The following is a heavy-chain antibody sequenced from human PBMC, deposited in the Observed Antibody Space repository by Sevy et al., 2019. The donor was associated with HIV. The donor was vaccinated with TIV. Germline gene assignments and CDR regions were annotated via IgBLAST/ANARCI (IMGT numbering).Heavy chain of an antibody. CDR2: IYYTGNT. V-gene: IGHV4-61*01. CDR1: GDSVTSSPHY. CDR3: ARVVGESCSGGTCSGWFDP. D-gene: IGHD2-15*01. J-gene: IGHJ5*02. Sequence: SETLSLTCIVSGDSVTSSPHYWTWIRQPPGKGLEWIAYIYYTGNTNYNPSLRDRVTISVDISKNQFSLKLSSVTAADTAVYYCARVVGESCSGGTCSGWFDPWCQGTQVPVSS.